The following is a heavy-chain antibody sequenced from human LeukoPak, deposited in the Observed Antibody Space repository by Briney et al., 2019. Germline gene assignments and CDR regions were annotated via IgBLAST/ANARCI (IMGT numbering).Heavy chain of an antibody. J-gene: IGHJ4*02. Sequence: PSETLSLTCAVYGGSFSGYYWGWIRQPPGKGLEWIGEINHSGSTNYNPSLKSRVTISVDTSKNQFSLKLSSVTAADTAVYYCARHPYDYVWGSYRPDYYFDYWGQGTLVTVSS. CDR3: ARHPYDYVWGSYRPDYYFDY. CDR2: INHSGST. V-gene: IGHV4-34*01. CDR1: GGSFSGYY. D-gene: IGHD3-16*02.